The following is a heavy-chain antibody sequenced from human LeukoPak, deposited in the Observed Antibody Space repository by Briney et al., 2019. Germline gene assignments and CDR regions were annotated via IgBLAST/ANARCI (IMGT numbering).Heavy chain of an antibody. CDR2: ITSSGSTI. J-gene: IGHJ6*04. V-gene: IGHV3-48*04. D-gene: IGHD3-10*02. CDR3: AELGITMIGGV. Sequence: PGGSLRLSCAPSGFTFSSYSMTWVRQAPGKALEWVSYITSSGSTIYYADSVKGRFTISRDNAKTSLYLQMNSLRAEDTAVYYCAELGITMIGGVWGKGTTVTISS. CDR1: GFTFSSYS.